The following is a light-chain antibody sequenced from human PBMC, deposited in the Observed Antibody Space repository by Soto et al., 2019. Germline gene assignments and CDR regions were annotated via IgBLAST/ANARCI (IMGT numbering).Light chain of an antibody. V-gene: IGLV2-23*01. CDR1: SSDVGSYNL. J-gene: IGLJ2*01. CDR3: CSYAGSSTSYVV. Sequence: QSVLTQPASVSGSPGQSITISCTGTSSDVGSYNLVSWYQQHPGKAPKLMIYEGSKRPSGVSNRFSGSKSGNTASLTISGLQAEDEADYYCCSYAGSSTSYVVFGGGTKHTVL. CDR2: EGS.